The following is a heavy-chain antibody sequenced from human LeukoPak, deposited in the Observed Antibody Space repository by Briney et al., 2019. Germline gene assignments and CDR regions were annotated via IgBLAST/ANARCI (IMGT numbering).Heavy chain of an antibody. V-gene: IGHV3-23*01. J-gene: IGHJ4*02. D-gene: IGHD6-6*01. CDR1: GFTFNSYA. Sequence: GGSLRLSCAASGFTFNSYAMSWVRQAPGKGLEWVSAISGSGGSTYYADSVKGRFTISRDNSKNTLYLQMNSLRAEDTAAYYCAKLSSSSPFDYWGQGTLVTVSS. CDR3: AKLSSSSPFDY. CDR2: ISGSGGST.